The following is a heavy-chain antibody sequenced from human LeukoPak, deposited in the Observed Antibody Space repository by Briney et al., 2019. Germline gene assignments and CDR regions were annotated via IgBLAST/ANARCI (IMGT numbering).Heavy chain of an antibody. CDR1: GLKFSDSW. J-gene: IGHJ4*02. D-gene: IGHD4-4*01. Sequence: GGSLRLSCTASGLKFSDSWMSWVRRPPGRGPEWVANIRPDGSEDYYVDSVKGRFTISRDNAKNSLYLQMNSLRAEDTALYYCAKDPGDYSTGALDYWGQGTLVTVSS. CDR2: IRPDGSED. CDR3: AKDPGDYSTGALDY. V-gene: IGHV3-7*03.